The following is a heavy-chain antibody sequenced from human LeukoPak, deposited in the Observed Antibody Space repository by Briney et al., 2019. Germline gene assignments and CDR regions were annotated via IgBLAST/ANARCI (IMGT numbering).Heavy chain of an antibody. V-gene: IGHV3-21*01. CDR3: ARILSSGWGELGY. CDR2: ISSSSSYI. Sequence: GGSLRLSCAASGFTFSSYSMNWVRQAPGKGLEWVSSISSSSSYIYYADSVKGRFTISRDNAKNSLYLQMNSLRAEDTAVYYCARILSSGWGELGYWGQGTLVTVSS. D-gene: IGHD6-19*01. CDR1: GFTFSSYS. J-gene: IGHJ4*02.